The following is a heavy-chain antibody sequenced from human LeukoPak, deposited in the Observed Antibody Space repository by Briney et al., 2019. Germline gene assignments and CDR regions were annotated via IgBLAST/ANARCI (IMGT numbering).Heavy chain of an antibody. Sequence: WASVKVSCKASGFTFTSSAVQWVRQARGQRLEWIGWIVVGSGNTNYAQKFQGRVTITRDMSTSTAYMELSSLRSEDTAVYYCAADPSEYCGGDCFSTWGQGTLVTVSS. V-gene: IGHV1-58*01. CDR3: AADPSEYCGGDCFST. D-gene: IGHD2-21*02. J-gene: IGHJ4*02. CDR1: GFTFTSSA. CDR2: IVVGSGNT.